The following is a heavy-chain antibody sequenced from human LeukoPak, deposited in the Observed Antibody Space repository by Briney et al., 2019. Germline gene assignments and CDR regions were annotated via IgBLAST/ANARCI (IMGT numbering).Heavy chain of an antibody. Sequence: PGGSLRLSCAASGFTFSSYAMSWVRQAPGKGLEWVSAISGSGGSTYYADSVKGRFTISRDNSENTLYLQMNSLRAEDTAVYYCAKGKGSSSDSSGYCDAFDIWGQGTMVTVSS. CDR2: ISGSGGST. CDR3: AKGKGSSSDSSGYCDAFDI. D-gene: IGHD3-22*01. V-gene: IGHV3-23*01. CDR1: GFTFSSYA. J-gene: IGHJ3*02.